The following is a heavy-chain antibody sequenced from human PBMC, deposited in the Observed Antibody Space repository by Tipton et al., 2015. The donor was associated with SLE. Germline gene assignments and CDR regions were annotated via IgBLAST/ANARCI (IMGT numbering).Heavy chain of an antibody. Sequence: TLSLTCTVSGGSIISGDSITSYYWSWVRQPPGKGLEWIGYINYSGNTNYNPSLKSRVTISVDTSKNQFSLKLSSVTAADTAVYYCARHYDSLTPFDYWGQGTLVAVSS. CDR3: ARHYDSLTPFDY. V-gene: IGHV4-61*01. CDR2: INYSGNT. J-gene: IGHJ4*02. CDR1: GGSIISGDSITSYY. D-gene: IGHD3-22*01.